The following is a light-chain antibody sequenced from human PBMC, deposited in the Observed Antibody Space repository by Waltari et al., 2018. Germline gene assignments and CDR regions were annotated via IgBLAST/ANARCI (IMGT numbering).Light chain of an antibody. CDR1: TSDVGIYDL. CDR2: EVF. J-gene: IGLJ1*01. Sequence: QSALTQPASVSGTPGQSITIPCSGTTSDVGIYDLVSWYQPHPGEAPKLLICEVFKRPPDTSSRFSGAKSGSTASLTISGLQPEDEADYYCCSYAGRGTYVFGSGTKVTVL. CDR3: CSYAGRGTYV. V-gene: IGLV2-23*02.